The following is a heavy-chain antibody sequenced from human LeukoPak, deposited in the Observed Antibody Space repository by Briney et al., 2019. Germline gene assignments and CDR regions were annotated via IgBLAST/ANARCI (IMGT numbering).Heavy chain of an antibody. CDR2: ISSATSTI. D-gene: IGHD4-23*01. Sequence: TAGSLRLSCAASGFTFSSSGMNWVRPAPGKGMGWVSYISSATSTIYDADSVKGRFTISRDNAKNSLYLQMNSLRAEYTAVYYCARDVTYYGGDWFDPWGQGTLVTVSS. CDR1: GFTFSSSG. V-gene: IGHV3-48*04. J-gene: IGHJ5*02. CDR3: ARDVTYYGGDWFDP.